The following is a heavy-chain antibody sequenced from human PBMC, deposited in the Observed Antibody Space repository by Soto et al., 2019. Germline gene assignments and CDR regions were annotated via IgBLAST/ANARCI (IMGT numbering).Heavy chain of an antibody. D-gene: IGHD6-6*01. CDR3: ARXSSRSSDLGYYYYDMDV. Sequence: ASVKVSCKGSGYTFISCGISWVRQAPGQGLEWMGWVGPYNGNTNYAPKVQGRVTMTTDASTSTAYMELRSLRSDDTAVYYCARXSSRSSDLGYYYYDMDVWGQGTTVTVSS. V-gene: IGHV1-18*01. CDR2: VGPYNGNT. CDR1: GYTFISCG. J-gene: IGHJ6*02.